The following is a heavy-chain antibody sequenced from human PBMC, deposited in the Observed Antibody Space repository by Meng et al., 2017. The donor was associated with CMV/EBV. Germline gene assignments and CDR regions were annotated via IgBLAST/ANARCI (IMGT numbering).Heavy chain of an antibody. CDR2: IIPVVGIA. J-gene: IGHJ6*02. CDR1: GGTVSSYT. D-gene: IGHD6-13*01. V-gene: IGHV1-69*04. Sequence: SVKVSFKASGGTVSSYTISWVRQAPGQGLEWMGRIIPVVGIANYAQKFQGRVTITADKPRSTAYMELSSLRSDDTAVYYCARDRVYSSTWLGSPETDYFHNGLDVWGQGTAVTVSS. CDR3: ARDRVYSSTWLGSPETDYFHNGLDV.